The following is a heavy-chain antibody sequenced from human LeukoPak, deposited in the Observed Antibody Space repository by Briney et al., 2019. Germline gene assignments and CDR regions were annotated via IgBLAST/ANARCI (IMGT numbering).Heavy chain of an antibody. CDR1: GFTFSNAW. V-gene: IGHV3-53*01. J-gene: IGHJ4*02. D-gene: IGHD1-1*01. Sequence: GGSLRLSCATSGFTFSNAWMNWVRQAPGKGLEWVSVIYSGGSTYYADSVKGRFTISRDNSKNTLYLQMNSLRAEDTAVYYCARGQNVPAWGQGTLVTVSS. CDR2: IYSGGST. CDR3: ARGQNVPA.